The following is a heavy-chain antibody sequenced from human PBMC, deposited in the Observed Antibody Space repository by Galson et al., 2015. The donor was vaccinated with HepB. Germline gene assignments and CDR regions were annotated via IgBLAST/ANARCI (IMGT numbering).Heavy chain of an antibody. CDR3: ARDQNKEGVTYYYYNMDV. CDR2: ISSSSNTI. CDR1: GFTFSSYS. V-gene: IGHV3-48*02. Sequence: SLRLSCAASGFTFSSYSMNWVRQAPGKGLEWVSYISSSSNTIHYADSVKGRFTISRDNAKNSLYLQMNSLRDEDTALYYCARDQNKEGVTYYYYNMDVWGQGTTVTVSS. J-gene: IGHJ6*02. D-gene: IGHD3-10*01.